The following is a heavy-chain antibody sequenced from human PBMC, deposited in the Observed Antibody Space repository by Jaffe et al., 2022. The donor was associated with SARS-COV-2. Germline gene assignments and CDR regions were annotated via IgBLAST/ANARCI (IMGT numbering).Heavy chain of an antibody. CDR2: IKSETSGGTT. J-gene: IGHJ5*02. CDR1: GFTFSNAW. CDR3: TTLYRVDP. D-gene: IGHD5-12*01. V-gene: IGHV3-15*01. Sequence: EKQLVESGGGLVKPGGSLRLSCAASGFTFSNAWMTWVRQAPGKGLEWVGRIKSETSGGTTDYAAPVKGRFTISRDDSKNTLYLQMDSLKTEDTGVYYCTTLYRVDPWGQGTRVTVSS.